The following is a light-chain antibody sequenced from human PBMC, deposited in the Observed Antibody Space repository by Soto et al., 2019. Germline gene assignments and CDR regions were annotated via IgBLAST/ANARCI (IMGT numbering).Light chain of an antibody. CDR3: SSYTSSSTLVV. V-gene: IGLV2-14*01. CDR2: GVT. CDR1: NSDIGGYNS. Sequence: QSALTQPASVSGSPGQSITISCTGSNSDIGGYNSVSWYQQHPGKAPKLLIFGVTNRPSGVSDRFSGSKSGNTASLTISGLQAEDEADDYCSSYTSSSTLVVFGGGTKVTVL. J-gene: IGLJ2*01.